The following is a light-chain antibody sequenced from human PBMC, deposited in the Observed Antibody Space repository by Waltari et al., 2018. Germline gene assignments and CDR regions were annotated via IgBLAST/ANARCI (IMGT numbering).Light chain of an antibody. CDR1: QSIISD. V-gene: IGKV3-11*01. Sequence: EIVLTQSPAPLSLSPGERATLSCRASQSIISDLGWYQQKPGQAPRLLIYDASNRATGIPARFRGSGSGTDFTLTISSLEPEDIAVYYCQQRSKWPRTFGQGTKVEIK. J-gene: IGKJ1*01. CDR3: QQRSKWPRT. CDR2: DAS.